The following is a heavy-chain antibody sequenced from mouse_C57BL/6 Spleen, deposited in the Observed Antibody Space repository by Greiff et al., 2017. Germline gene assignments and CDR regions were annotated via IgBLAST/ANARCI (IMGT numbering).Heavy chain of an antibody. CDR2: IDPSDSYT. Sequence: VQLQQPGAELVRPGTSVKLSCKASGYTFTSYWMHWVKQRPGQGLEWIGVIDPSDSYTNYNQKFKGKATLTVDTSSSTAYMQLSSLTSEDSAVXYCARSPTWGSPSFDYWGQGTTLTGSS. J-gene: IGHJ2*01. CDR3: ARSPTWGSPSFDY. CDR1: GYTFTSYW. D-gene: IGHD4-1*01. V-gene: IGHV1-59*01.